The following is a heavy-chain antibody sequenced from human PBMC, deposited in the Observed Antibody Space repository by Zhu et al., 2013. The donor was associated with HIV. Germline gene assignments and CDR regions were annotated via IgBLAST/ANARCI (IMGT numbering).Heavy chain of an antibody. D-gene: IGHD1-26*01. CDR3: ARRVVGATTHAFDV. CDR2: VYPGDSET. Sequence: EVQLVQSGAEVKKPGESLRISCKGSGYRFSSYWIGWVRQMPGKGLEWMGLVYPGDSETRYSPSFQGQVTISADKSTSTAYLQWSSLKASDTAMYYCARRVVGATTHAFDVWGQGTMVTVSS. CDR1: GYRFSSYW. J-gene: IGHJ3*01. V-gene: IGHV5-51*01.